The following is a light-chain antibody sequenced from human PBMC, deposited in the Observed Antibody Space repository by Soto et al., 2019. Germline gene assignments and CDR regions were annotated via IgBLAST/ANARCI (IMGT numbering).Light chain of an antibody. CDR2: DVS. CDR3: CSYAGSYTHV. CDR1: SSDVGCYNY. Sequence: QSALTQPRSVSGSPGQSVTISCTATSSDVGCYNYVSWYQQHPGKAPKLMIYDVSKRPSGVPDRFSGSKSGNTASLTISGLQAEDEADYYCCSYAGSYTHVFGTGTKLTVL. J-gene: IGLJ1*01. V-gene: IGLV2-11*01.